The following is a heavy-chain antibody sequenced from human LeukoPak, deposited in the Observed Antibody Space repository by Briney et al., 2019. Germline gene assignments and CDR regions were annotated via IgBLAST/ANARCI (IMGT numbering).Heavy chain of an antibody. CDR2: ISYDGSNK. J-gene: IGHJ4*02. CDR3: ARAPPAAAGEYYFDY. Sequence: LSGGSLRLSRAASGFTFSSYAMHWVRQAPGKGLEWVAVISYDGSNKYYADSVKGRFTISRDNSKNTLYLQMNSLGAEDTAVYYCARAPPAAAGEYYFDYWGQGTLVTVSS. V-gene: IGHV3-30*04. CDR1: GFTFSSYA. D-gene: IGHD6-13*01.